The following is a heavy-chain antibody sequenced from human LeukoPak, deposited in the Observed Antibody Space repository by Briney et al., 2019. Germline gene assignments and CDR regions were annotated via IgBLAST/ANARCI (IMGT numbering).Heavy chain of an antibody. D-gene: IGHD1-14*01. CDR3: ARLQRIRKAFDI. CDR1: GGSFSGYY. J-gene: IGHJ3*02. V-gene: IGHV4-34*01. Sequence: SETLSLTCAVYGGSFSGYYWSWIRQPPGKGLEWIGEINHGGSTNYNPSLKSRVTISVDTSKNQFSLKLSSVTAADTAVYYCARLQRIRKAFDIWGQGTMVTVSS. CDR2: INHGGST.